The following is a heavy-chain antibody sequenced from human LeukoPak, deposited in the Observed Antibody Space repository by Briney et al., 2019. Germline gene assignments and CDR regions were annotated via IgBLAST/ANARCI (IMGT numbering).Heavy chain of an antibody. Sequence: ASVKVSCKASGYTFTSYGISWVRQAPGQGLEWMGWISAYNGNTNYAQKLQGRVTMTTDTSTSTAYMELRSLRSDDTAVYYCAREDPSPSYGSGSYVDYWGQGTLVTVSS. CDR3: AREDPSPSYGSGSYVDY. CDR2: ISAYNGNT. J-gene: IGHJ4*02. D-gene: IGHD3-10*01. V-gene: IGHV1-18*01. CDR1: GYTFTSYG.